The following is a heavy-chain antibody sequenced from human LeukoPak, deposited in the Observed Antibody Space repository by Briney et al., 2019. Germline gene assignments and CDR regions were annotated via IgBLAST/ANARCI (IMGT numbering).Heavy chain of an antibody. V-gene: IGHV3-23*01. Sequence: GESQKISCAASGFTFTNYAMDWVRQAPGKGLEWVSAISGSGGSTYYADSVKGRFTFSRDTSKNTLDLQMNSLRAEDTAVYYCAKGSGDSTGYYYAYYYYYMDVWGKGTTVTVSS. J-gene: IGHJ6*03. CDR1: GFTFTNYA. CDR2: ISGSGGST. D-gene: IGHD3-22*01. CDR3: AKGSGDSTGYYYAYYYYYMDV.